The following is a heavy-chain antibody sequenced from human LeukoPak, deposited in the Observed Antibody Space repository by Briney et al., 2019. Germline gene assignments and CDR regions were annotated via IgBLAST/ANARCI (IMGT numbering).Heavy chain of an antibody. CDR1: GFTFSSYA. V-gene: IGHV3-30-3*01. Sequence: GGSLRLFCAASGFTFSSYAMHWLRQAPGKGLVWVAVISYDGRNIHYADSVKGRFTISRDNSKTTLYLQMNSLRAEDTAVYYCARDPYGSNWGVDYWGQGTLVTVSS. CDR3: ARDPYGSNWGVDY. CDR2: ISYDGRNI. D-gene: IGHD4-23*01. J-gene: IGHJ4*02.